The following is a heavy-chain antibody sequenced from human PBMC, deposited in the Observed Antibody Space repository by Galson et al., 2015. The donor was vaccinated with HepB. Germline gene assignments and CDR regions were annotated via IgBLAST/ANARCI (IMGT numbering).Heavy chain of an antibody. J-gene: IGHJ6*02. CDR2: IVVGSGNT. CDR3: AANAGGNWHYYYYGMDV. CDR1: GFTFTSSA. Sequence: SVKVSCKASGFTFTSSAVQWVRQARGQRLEWIGWIVVGSGNTNYAQKFQERVTITRDMSTSTAYMELSSLRSEDTAVYYCAANAGGNWHYYYYGMDVWGQGTTVTVSS. V-gene: IGHV1-58*01. D-gene: IGHD4-23*01.